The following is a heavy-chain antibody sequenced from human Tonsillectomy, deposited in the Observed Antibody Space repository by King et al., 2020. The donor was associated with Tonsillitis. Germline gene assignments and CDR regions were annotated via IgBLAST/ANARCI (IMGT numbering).Heavy chain of an antibody. CDR3: ARRSITSGWSDFFDY. J-gene: IGHJ4*02. CDR2: IYYSGST. CDR1: GGSISSYY. D-gene: IGHD6-19*01. V-gene: IGHV4-59*08. Sequence: QLQESGPGLVKPSETLSLTCTVSGGSISSYYWSWIQQPPGKGLEYIGYIYYSGSTNYNPSLKSRVTISVDTSKNQFSLKLSSVTAADTAVYYCARRSITSGWSDFFDYWGQGTLVTVSS.